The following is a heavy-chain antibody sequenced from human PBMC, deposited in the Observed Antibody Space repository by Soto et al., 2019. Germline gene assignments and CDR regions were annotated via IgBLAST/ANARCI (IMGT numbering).Heavy chain of an antibody. V-gene: IGHV3-11*01. D-gene: IGHD2-15*01. CDR3: ARDLYCSGGSCYSFGWFDP. CDR2: ISSSGSTI. J-gene: IGHJ5*02. Sequence: GGSLRLSCAASGFTFSDYYMSWIRQAPGKGLEWVSYISSSGSTIYYADSVKGRFTISRDNAKNSLYLQMNSLRAEDTAVYYCARDLYCSGGSCYSFGWFDPWGQGTLVTVSS. CDR1: GFTFSDYY.